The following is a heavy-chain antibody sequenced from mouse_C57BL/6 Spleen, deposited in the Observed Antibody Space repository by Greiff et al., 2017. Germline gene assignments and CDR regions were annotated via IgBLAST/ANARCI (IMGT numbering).Heavy chain of an antibody. CDR1: GYTFTGYW. J-gene: IGHJ3*01. CDR2: ILPGSGST. Sequence: VQLQQSGAELMKPGASVKLSCKATGYTFTGYWIEWVKQRPGHGLEWIGEILPGSGSTNYNAKFKGKATFTADTSSNTAYMQLSSLTTEDSAIYYCARGGLRTWFAYWGQGTLVTVSA. D-gene: IGHD2-4*01. CDR3: ARGGLRTWFAY. V-gene: IGHV1-9*01.